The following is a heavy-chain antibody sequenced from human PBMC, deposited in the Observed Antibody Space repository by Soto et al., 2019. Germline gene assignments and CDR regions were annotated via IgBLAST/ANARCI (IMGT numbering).Heavy chain of an antibody. CDR1: GGSVSSDTYY. D-gene: IGHD4-17*01. Sequence: SAPLSLTCTVSGGSVSSDTYYWSWIRQPPGKGLEWIGYIYYSGSTNYNPSLRSRVTISFATSKNQFSLKLSSVTAADTAVYYCARATRTTVTDFWGQGTLVTVSS. J-gene: IGHJ4*02. V-gene: IGHV4-61*01. CDR3: ARATRTTVTDF. CDR2: IYYSGST.